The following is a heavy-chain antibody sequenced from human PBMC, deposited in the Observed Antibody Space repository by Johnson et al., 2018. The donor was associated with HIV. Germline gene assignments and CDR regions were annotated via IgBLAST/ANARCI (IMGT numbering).Heavy chain of an antibody. CDR1: GFTFSSYA. CDR2: IYSGGST. J-gene: IGHJ3*02. CDR3: AKDKSNAFDI. Sequence: VQLVESGGGLVQPGGSLRLSCAASGFTFSSYAMHWVRQVPGKGLEWVSVIYSGGSTYYADSVKGRFTISRDNSKNTLYLQMNSLRAGDTAVYYCAKDKSNAFDIWGQGTMVTVSS. V-gene: IGHV3-66*01.